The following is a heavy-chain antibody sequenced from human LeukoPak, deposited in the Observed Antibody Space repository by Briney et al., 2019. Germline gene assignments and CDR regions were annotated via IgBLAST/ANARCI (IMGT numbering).Heavy chain of an antibody. Sequence: PSETLSLTCTVSGASISSYYWSWIRQPPGKGLEWIGYIYYSGSINYNPSLKSRVTISVDTSKNQFSLKLSSVTAADTAVYYCARGKRLGGDYWGQGTLVTVSS. V-gene: IGHV4-59*01. D-gene: IGHD1-1*01. CDR3: ARGKRLGGDY. CDR1: GASISSYY. CDR2: IYYSGSI. J-gene: IGHJ4*02.